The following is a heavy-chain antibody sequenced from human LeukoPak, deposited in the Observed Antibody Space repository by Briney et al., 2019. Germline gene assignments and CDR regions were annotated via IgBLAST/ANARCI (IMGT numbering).Heavy chain of an antibody. Sequence: GGSLRLSCAASGFTFSSYGMHWVRQAPGKGLEWVAVISYDGSNKYYADSVKGRFTISRDSSKNTLYLQMNSLRAEDTAVYYCAKDLGALGYCSSTSCYWENYYYYGMDVWGQGTTVTVSS. V-gene: IGHV3-30*18. CDR3: AKDLGALGYCSSTSCYWENYYYYGMDV. CDR1: GFTFSSYG. J-gene: IGHJ6*02. D-gene: IGHD2-2*01. CDR2: ISYDGSNK.